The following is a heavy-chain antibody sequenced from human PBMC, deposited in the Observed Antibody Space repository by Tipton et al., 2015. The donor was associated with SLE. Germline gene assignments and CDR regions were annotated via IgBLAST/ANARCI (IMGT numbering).Heavy chain of an antibody. V-gene: IGHV4-59*01. J-gene: IGHJ3*02. CDR1: GGSISSYY. CDR3: VREASNNYGFDSFDI. Sequence: LRLSCIVSGGSISSYYWSWIRQPPGKGLEWIGYIYYSGSSNYNPSLKSRVTMSVDMSKNQLSLNLTSVTAADTAVYFCVREASNNYGFDSFDIWGQGTMVTVSS. D-gene: IGHD5-18*01. CDR2: IYYSGSS.